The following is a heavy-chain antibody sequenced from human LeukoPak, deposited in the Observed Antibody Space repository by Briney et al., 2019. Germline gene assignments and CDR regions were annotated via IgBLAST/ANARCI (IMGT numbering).Heavy chain of an antibody. Sequence: SETLSLTCAVYGGSFSGYYWSWIRQPPGKGLEWIGEINHSGSTNYNPSLKSRVTISVDTSKNQFSLKLSSVTAADTAVYYCARGPLGYCSGGSCRTLDYWGQGTLVTVSS. CDR2: INHSGST. D-gene: IGHD2-15*01. V-gene: IGHV4-34*01. CDR3: ARGPLGYCSGGSCRTLDY. J-gene: IGHJ4*02. CDR1: GGSFSGYY.